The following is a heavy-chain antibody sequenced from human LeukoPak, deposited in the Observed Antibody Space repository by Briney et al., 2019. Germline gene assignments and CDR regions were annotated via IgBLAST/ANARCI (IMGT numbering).Heavy chain of an antibody. CDR3: ARDYGGKFDY. D-gene: IGHD4-23*01. CDR2: IYYSGNT. V-gene: IGHV4-59*01. CDR1: GGSISGLY. J-gene: IGHJ4*02. Sequence: SETLSLTCSVSGGSISGLYWSWVRQSPGKGLEWIGYIYYSGNTKYNPSLKSRVTMSVDASKNQFSLRVSSVTAADTAVYYCARDYGGKFDYWGQGTLVTVSS.